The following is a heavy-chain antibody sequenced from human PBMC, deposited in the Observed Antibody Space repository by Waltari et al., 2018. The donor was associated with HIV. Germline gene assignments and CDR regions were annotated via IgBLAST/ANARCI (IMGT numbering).Heavy chain of an antibody. CDR2: TWYDGSNK. V-gene: IGHV3-33*01. CDR3: ARMVSSTGWYVLDY. CDR1: GFTFRSYG. J-gene: IGHJ4*02. Sequence: QVQLVESGGGVVPPGRPLRLSCAASGFTFRSYGMHWVQAPGKGLEWVAVTWYDGSNKYYADSVKGRFTISRDNSKNTLYLQMNSLRAEDTAVYYCARMVSSTGWYVLDYWGQGTLVTVSS. D-gene: IGHD6-19*01.